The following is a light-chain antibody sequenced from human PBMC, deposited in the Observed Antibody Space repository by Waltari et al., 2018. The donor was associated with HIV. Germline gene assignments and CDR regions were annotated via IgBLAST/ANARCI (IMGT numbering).Light chain of an antibody. CDR2: GDT. CDR1: SSNIGAGFD. V-gene: IGLV1-40*01. J-gene: IGLJ3*02. Sequence: QSVLTQPPSVSGAPGQRVTISCTGNSSNIGAGFDVHWYQQVPETAPKLLVYGDTNRPSGVPDRVSGSKSGTSASLAITGLQAEDEADYYCQSYDSGLSVVFGGGTKLTVL. CDR3: QSYDSGLSVV.